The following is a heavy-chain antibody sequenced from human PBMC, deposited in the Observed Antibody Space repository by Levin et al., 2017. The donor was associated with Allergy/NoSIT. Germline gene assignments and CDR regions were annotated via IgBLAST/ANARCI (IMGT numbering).Heavy chain of an antibody. J-gene: IGHJ4*02. Sequence: GESLKISCAASGFTFSSYSMNWVRQAPGKGLEWVSYISSSSSTIYYADSVKGRFTISRDNAKNSLYLQMNSLRAEDTAVYYCARDKIIYYYGSGSYYIDYWGQGTLVTVSS. D-gene: IGHD3-10*01. V-gene: IGHV3-48*01. CDR2: ISSSSSTI. CDR3: ARDKIIYYYGSGSYYIDY. CDR1: GFTFSSYS.